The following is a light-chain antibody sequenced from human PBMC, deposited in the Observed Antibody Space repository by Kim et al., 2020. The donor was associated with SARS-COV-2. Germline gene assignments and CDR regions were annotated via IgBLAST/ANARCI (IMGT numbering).Light chain of an antibody. CDR3: QSWDDTTAV. CDR2: QDD. V-gene: IGLV3-1*01. J-gene: IGLJ2*01. CDR1: KVENKY. Sequence: SESPAQPAPIICSADKVENKYASWYQQKSGQSPFLVIYQDDKRPSGIPERFAGSNSGNTATLTISGIQTIDEADYYCQSWDDTTAVFGGGTQLT.